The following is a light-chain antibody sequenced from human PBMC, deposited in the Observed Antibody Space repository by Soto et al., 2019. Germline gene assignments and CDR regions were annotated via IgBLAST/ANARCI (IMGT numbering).Light chain of an antibody. CDR1: QGISNY. V-gene: IGKV1-27*01. CDR3: QNYSGAPWT. CDR2: AAS. J-gene: IGKJ1*01. Sequence: DIQMTQSPSSLSASVGDRVTITCRASQGISNYLVWYQQKQGKVPKLLIYAASTLQSGVPSRFSGSGSGTDFTLTISRLQPEDVAAFYCQNYSGAPWTFGQGTKVEIK.